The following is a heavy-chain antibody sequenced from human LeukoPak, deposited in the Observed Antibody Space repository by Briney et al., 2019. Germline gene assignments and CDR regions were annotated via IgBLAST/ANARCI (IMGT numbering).Heavy chain of an antibody. CDR2: ISGSGGST. D-gene: IGHD2-21*02. CDR3: AKDCGGDCAPFDY. J-gene: IGHJ4*02. V-gene: IGHV3-23*01. Sequence: GGSLRLSCAASGFTFSSYAMSWVRQAPGKGLEWVSAISGSGGSTYYADSVKGRFTISRDNSKNTLYLQMNSLRAEGTAVYNCAKDCGGDCAPFDYWGQGTLVTVSS. CDR1: GFTFSSYA.